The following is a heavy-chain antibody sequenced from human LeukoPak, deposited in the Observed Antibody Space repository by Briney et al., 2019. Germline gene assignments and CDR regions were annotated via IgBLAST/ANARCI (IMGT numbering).Heavy chain of an antibody. V-gene: IGHV1-2*02. CDR3: ARDVYRFLRWNFDS. CDR2: INPNSGRA. D-gene: IGHD2-21*01. J-gene: IGHJ5*01. CDR1: GYTLNAYY. Sequence: ASVKVSCKASGYTLNAYYMHWVRQAPGQGLEWIGWINPNSGRANYAQKFQGRVNMTRDTSVSAVHLELSGLRSDDTAAYFCARDVYRFLRWNFDSWGQGTLITVSS.